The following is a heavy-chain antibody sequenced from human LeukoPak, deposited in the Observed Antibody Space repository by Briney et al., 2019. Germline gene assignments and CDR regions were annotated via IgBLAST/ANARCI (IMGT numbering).Heavy chain of an antibody. V-gene: IGHV3-23*01. D-gene: IGHD3-22*01. CDR1: GFTFSNCA. Sequence: GGSLRLSCAASGFTFSNCAMSWVRQAPGKGLEWVSGIKSSGDTTYYADSVKGRFTISRDNSKNTLYLQMNSLRAEDTAVYYCAKDKRITMIVVVMLFDYWGQGTLVTVSS. J-gene: IGHJ4*02. CDR2: IKSSGDTT. CDR3: AKDKRITMIVVVMLFDY.